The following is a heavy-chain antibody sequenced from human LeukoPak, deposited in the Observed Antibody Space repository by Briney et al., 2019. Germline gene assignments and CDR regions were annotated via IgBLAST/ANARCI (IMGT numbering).Heavy chain of an antibody. Sequence: GGSLRLSCGASGFTFSSYAMSWVRQAPGKGLEWVSAISGSGGSTYYADSVKGRFTISRDNSKSTLYLQMNSLRAEDTAVYYCAKSQDIVVSGGFDYWGQGTLVTVSS. CDR2: ISGSGGST. J-gene: IGHJ4*02. V-gene: IGHV3-23*01. D-gene: IGHD2-15*01. CDR1: GFTFSSYA. CDR3: AKSQDIVVSGGFDY.